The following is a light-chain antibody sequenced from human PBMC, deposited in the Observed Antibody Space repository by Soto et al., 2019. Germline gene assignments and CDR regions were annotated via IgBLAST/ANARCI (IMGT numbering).Light chain of an antibody. Sequence: SVLTQPPSVSGAPGQRVTISCAGSSSNIGTVYDVQWYQQLPGAAPKLLIYGKPNRPSGVPDRFSGSKSGTSASVAISGLQAEDEADYYCQSYDSGLRGAVFGGGTKLTVL. J-gene: IGLJ3*02. CDR1: SSNIGTVYD. CDR3: QSYDSGLRGAV. V-gene: IGLV1-40*01. CDR2: GKP.